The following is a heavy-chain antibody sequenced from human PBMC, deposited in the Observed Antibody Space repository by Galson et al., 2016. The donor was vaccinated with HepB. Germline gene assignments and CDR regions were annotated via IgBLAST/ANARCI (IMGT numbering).Heavy chain of an antibody. J-gene: IGHJ4*02. V-gene: IGHV3-30*03. Sequence: SLRLSCAASGLFGIHWVRQAPGKGLEWIAVISSDESIKYYADSVRGRFTISRDNAKNSLYLQMNSLTVEDTAVYYCARESSGYSHWGQGTLVTVSS. CDR2: ISSDESIK. CDR3: ARESSGYSH. CDR1: GLFG. D-gene: IGHD5-12*01.